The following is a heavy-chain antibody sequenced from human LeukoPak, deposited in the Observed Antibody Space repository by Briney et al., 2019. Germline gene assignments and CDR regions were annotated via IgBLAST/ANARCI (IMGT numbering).Heavy chain of an antibody. CDR1: VFTLGKNW. V-gene: IGHV3-7*03. CDR3: ARDQYDTWSRRGNFDS. CDR2: IKLDGSEK. J-gene: IGHJ4*02. D-gene: IGHD3-3*01. Sequence: GGSLRLSCVASVFTLGKNWMSWVRQALWKGLEWVANIKLDGSEKNYVDSVKGRFTISRDNTKNSLYLQMNSLRVGDTAVFYCARDQYDTWSRRGNFDSWGQGTLVIVSS.